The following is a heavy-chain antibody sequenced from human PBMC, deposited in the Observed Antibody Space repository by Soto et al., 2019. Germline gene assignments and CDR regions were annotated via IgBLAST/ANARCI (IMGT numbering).Heavy chain of an antibody. V-gene: IGHV1-18*04. CDR2: ISAYTGNT. J-gene: IGHJ6*02. CDR3: ARGLDSSSGYHYGLDV. Sequence: GASVKVSCKASGYTFTSYGISWVRQAPGQGLEWMGWISAYTGNTNYAQKLQGRVTMTRNTFISTAYMELSSLRSEDTAVYYCARGLDSSSGYHYGLDVWGQGATVTVPS. CDR1: GYTFTSYG. D-gene: IGHD6-13*01.